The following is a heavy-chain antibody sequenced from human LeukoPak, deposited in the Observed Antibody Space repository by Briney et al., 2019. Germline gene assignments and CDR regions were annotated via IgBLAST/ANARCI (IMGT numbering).Heavy chain of an antibody. J-gene: IGHJ4*02. CDR3: ARDSTYYYDSSGYPPDY. CDR1: GFTFSSYS. D-gene: IGHD3-22*01. Sequence: PGGSLRLSCAASGFTFSSYSMNWVRQAPGKGLEWVSSISSSSSYIYYADSVKGRFTISGDNAKNSLYLQMNSLRAEDTAVYYCARDSTYYYDSSGYPPDYWGQGTLVTVSS. V-gene: IGHV3-21*01. CDR2: ISSSSSYI.